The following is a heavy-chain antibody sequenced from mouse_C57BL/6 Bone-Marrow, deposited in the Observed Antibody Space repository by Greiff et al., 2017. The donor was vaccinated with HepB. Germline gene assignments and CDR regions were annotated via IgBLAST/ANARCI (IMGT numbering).Heavy chain of an antibody. CDR1: GFTFSSYG. J-gene: IGHJ2*01. V-gene: IGHV5-6*01. CDR2: ISSGGSYT. CDR3: ARLGFDY. Sequence: EVKLMESGGDLVKPGGSLKLSCAASGFTFSSYGMSWVRQTPDKRLEWVATISSGGSYTYYPDSVKGRFTISRDNAKNTLYLQMSSLKSEDTAMYYCARLGFDYGGQGTTLTVSS.